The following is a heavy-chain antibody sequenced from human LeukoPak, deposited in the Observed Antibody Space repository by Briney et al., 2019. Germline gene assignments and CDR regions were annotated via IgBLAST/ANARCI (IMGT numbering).Heavy chain of an antibody. Sequence: ASVKVSCKASGGTFISYAISWVRQAPGQGLEWMGGIIPIFGTANYAQKFQGRGTITADESTSTAYMELSSLRSEDTAVYYCARTCSSTSCHDAFDIWGQGTMVTVSS. CDR1: GGTFISYA. V-gene: IGHV1-69*13. J-gene: IGHJ3*02. D-gene: IGHD2-2*01. CDR2: IIPIFGTA. CDR3: ARTCSSTSCHDAFDI.